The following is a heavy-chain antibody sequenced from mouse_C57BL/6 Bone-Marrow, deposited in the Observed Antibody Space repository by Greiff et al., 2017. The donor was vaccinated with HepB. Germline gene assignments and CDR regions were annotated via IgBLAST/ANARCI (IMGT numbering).Heavy chain of an antibody. CDR1: GYTFTSYW. CDR3: ARSDYYGSSWGFAY. V-gene: IGHV1-7*01. Sequence: QVQLKQSGAELAKPGASVKLSCKASGYTFTSYWMHWVKQRPGQGLEWIGYINPSSGYTKYNQKFKDKAKLTADKSSSTAYMQLISLTSEDSAVYYFARSDYYGSSWGFAYWGQGTLVTVSA. D-gene: IGHD1-1*01. J-gene: IGHJ3*01. CDR2: INPSSGYT.